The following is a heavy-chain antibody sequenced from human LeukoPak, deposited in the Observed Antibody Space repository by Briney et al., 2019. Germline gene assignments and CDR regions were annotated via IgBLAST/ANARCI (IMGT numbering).Heavy chain of an antibody. J-gene: IGHJ6*02. D-gene: IGHD3-22*01. Sequence: KASETLSLTCAVYGGSFSGYSWSWIRQPPGKGLEWIGEINQSGSTNYNPSLKSRVTISVDTSKNQFSLKLSSVTAADTAVYYCARVRSSGYYSDYYYGMDVWGQGTTVTVSS. CDR2: INQSGST. CDR3: ARVRSSGYYSDYYYGMDV. CDR1: GGSFSGYS. V-gene: IGHV4-34*01.